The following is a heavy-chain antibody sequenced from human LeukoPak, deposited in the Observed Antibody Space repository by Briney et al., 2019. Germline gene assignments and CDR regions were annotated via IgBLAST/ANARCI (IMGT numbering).Heavy chain of an antibody. D-gene: IGHD6-13*01. CDR1: GGSISSSSYY. Sequence: SETLSLTCTVSGGSISSSSYYWSWIRQPAGKGLELIGRIYTSGRTNYNPSLKSRVTMSVDTSKNQFSLKLTSVTAADTAVYYCARGYSSSWYFNWFDPWGQGTLVTVSS. CDR2: IYTSGRT. CDR3: ARGYSSSWYFNWFDP. J-gene: IGHJ5*02. V-gene: IGHV4-61*02.